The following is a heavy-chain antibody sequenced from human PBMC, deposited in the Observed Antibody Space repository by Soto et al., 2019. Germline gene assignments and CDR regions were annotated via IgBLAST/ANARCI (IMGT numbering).Heavy chain of an antibody. D-gene: IGHD3-10*01. J-gene: IGHJ6*02. CDR3: SRDVEFGEEDV. V-gene: IGHV4-61*01. CDR1: GGSARRSTHY. CDR2: IYFSGRT. Sequence: SETLSHTCTVSGGSARRSTHYWNWIRQPPGKGLEWIGYIYFSGRTNYNPSLKSRVTISIDTSKNQFSLKLTSATAADTAVYYCSRDVEFGEEDVWGQGTTVT.